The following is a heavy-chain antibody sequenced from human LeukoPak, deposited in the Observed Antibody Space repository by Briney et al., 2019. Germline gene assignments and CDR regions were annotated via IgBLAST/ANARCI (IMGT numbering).Heavy chain of an antibody. J-gene: IGHJ4*02. V-gene: IGHV4-61*02. D-gene: IGHD3-22*01. Sequence: SQSLSLTCTVSGGSISSGSYYWSWIRQPAGKGLEWIVRIYTSGSTNYNPSLKSQVTISVDTSKNQFSLKLSSVTAADTAVYYCARDPGGGWLPLDYWGQGTLVTVSS. CDR1: GGSISSGSYY. CDR3: ARDPGGGWLPLDY. CDR2: IYTSGST.